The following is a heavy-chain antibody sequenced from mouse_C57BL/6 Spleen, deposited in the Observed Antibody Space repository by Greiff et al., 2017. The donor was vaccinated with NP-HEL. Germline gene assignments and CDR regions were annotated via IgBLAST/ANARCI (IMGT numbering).Heavy chain of an antibody. V-gene: IGHV1-78*01. D-gene: IGHD2-2*01. CDR1: GYTFTDHT. CDR2: IYPRDGST. CDR3: ARWGVTTVYYYAMDY. Sequence: VKLQESDAELVKPGASVKISCKVSGYTFTDHTIHWMKQRPEQGLEWVGYIYPRDGSTKYNEKFKGKATLTADKSSSTAYMQLNSLTSEDSAVYFCARWGVTTVYYYAMDYWGQGTSVTVSS. J-gene: IGHJ4*01.